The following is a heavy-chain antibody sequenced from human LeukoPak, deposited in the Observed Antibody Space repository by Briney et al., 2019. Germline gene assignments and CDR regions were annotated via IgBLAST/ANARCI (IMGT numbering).Heavy chain of an antibody. D-gene: IGHD3-10*01. CDR1: GFSFSSYP. CDR2: ISRDGNAE. CDR3: ARDSVDGPFVISLDL. J-gene: IGHJ4*02. V-gene: IGHV3-48*03. Sequence: GSSLRLSCIGTGFSFSSYPMNWVRQAPGKGLEWVSHISRDGNAESTVDAPRGRFATSRDNAKNTVLLLINSLRVEDTAVYYCARDSVDGPFVISLDLWGQGALVTSST.